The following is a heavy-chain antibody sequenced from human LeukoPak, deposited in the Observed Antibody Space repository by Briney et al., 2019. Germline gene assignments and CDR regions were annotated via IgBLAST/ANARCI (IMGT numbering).Heavy chain of an antibody. CDR3: GRNRPGRFLGWFPPFAY. D-gene: IGHD3-3*01. CDR2: ISAYNGNT. J-gene: IGHJ4*02. Sequence: ASVKVSCKASGYTFTSYGISWVRQAPGQGLEWMGWISAYNGNTNYAQKLQGRVTMTTDTSTSTAYMELRSLRSDDTAVYYCGRNRPGRFLGWFPPFAYWGQGTLVTVSS. CDR1: GYTFTSYG. V-gene: IGHV1-18*01.